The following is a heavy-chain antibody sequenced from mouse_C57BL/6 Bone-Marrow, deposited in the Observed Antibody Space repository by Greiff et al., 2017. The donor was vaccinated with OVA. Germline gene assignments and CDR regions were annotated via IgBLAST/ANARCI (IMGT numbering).Heavy chain of an antibody. Sequence: VQLQQSGPELVKPGASVKIPCKASGYTFTDYNMDWVKQSHGKSLEWIGDINPNNGGTIYNQKFKGKATLTVDKSSSTAYMELRSLTSEDTAVYYCARATTVVARGYFDYWGQGTTLTVSS. V-gene: IGHV1-18*01. CDR3: ARATTVVARGYFDY. J-gene: IGHJ2*01. D-gene: IGHD1-1*01. CDR2: INPNNGGT. CDR1: GYTFTDYN.